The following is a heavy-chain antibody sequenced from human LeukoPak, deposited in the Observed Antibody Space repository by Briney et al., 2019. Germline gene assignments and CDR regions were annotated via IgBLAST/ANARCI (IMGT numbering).Heavy chain of an antibody. CDR3: ARDKVGAAIVFDI. Sequence: GSSVKVSCKASGGTFSSDAISWVRQAPGQGLEWMGRIVPIFGTANYAQKFQGRVTISTDESTSTAYMELSSLRSEDTAVYYCARDKVGAAIVFDIWGQGTMVTVSS. CDR2: IVPIFGTA. V-gene: IGHV1-69*05. CDR1: GGTFSSDA. D-gene: IGHD2-15*01. J-gene: IGHJ3*02.